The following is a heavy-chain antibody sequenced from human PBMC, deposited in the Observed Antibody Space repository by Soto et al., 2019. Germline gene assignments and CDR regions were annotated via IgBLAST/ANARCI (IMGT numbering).Heavy chain of an antibody. CDR3: ATSMTTVTTFSYYYGMDV. V-gene: IGHV1-69*13. J-gene: IGHJ6*02. D-gene: IGHD4-17*01. CDR2: IIPIFGTA. CDR1: GGTFSSYA. Sequence: SVKVSCKASGGTFSSYAISWVRQAPGQGLEWMGGIIPIFGTANYAQKFQGRVTITADESTSTAYMELSSLRSEDTAVYYCATSMTTVTTFSYYYGMDVWGQGTTVTVS.